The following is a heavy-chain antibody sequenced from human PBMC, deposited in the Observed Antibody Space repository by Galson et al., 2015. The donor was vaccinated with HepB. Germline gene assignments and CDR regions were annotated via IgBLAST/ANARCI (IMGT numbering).Heavy chain of an antibody. J-gene: IGHJ5*02. Sequence: SLRLSCAASGFTFSNAWMSWVRQAPGKGLEWVGRIKSKTDGGTTDYAAPVKGRFTISRDDSKNTLYLQMNSLKTEDTAVYYCTVGGVVPAAAPLNWFDPWGQGTLVTVSS. V-gene: IGHV3-15*01. D-gene: IGHD2-2*01. CDR2: IKSKTDGGTT. CDR3: TVGGVVPAAAPLNWFDP. CDR1: GFTFSNAW.